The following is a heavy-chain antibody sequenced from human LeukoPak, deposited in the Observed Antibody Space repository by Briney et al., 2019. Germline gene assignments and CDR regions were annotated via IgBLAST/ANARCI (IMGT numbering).Heavy chain of an antibody. CDR3: ATDILTGYFAY. D-gene: IGHD3-9*01. V-gene: IGHV1-24*01. Sequence: ASAKVSCKVSGYTLTELSMHWGRPAPGKGLEWRGGFDAEDGETIYAQKFQGRVTITEDTSTDTAYMELSSLRSEDTAVYYCATDILTGYFAYWGQGTLVTVSS. CDR2: FDAEDGET. J-gene: IGHJ4*02. CDR1: GYTLTELS.